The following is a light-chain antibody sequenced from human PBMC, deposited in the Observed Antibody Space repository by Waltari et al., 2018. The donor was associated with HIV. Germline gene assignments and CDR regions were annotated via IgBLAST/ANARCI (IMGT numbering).Light chain of an antibody. V-gene: IGLV1-47*01. CDR2: RNN. CDR3: ASWDDSLSGVV. Sequence: QSVLTQPPSASGTPGQRVTISCSGSSSNIGSNYVHWYQQLPGRAPKLLIYRNNQGPSGGPGRFAGSKSGTSASLAMICVRDEDEADYYCASWDDSLSGVVFGGWTKLTVL. J-gene: IGLJ2*01. CDR1: SSNIGSNY.